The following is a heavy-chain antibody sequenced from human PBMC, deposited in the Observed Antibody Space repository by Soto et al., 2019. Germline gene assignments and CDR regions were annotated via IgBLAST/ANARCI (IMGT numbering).Heavy chain of an antibody. V-gene: IGHV3-74*01. CDR3: ASGGKPIVVAMDY. J-gene: IGHJ4*02. D-gene: IGHD2-2*01. CDR2: INSDGSTR. Sequence: PGGSLRLSCAASGFSFNNYWMFWVRQPPGKGLVWVSHINSDGSTRTYADSVKGRFTISRDNAKNTLNLQMNSLRSEDTAVYYCASGGKPIVVAMDYWGQGTLVTVSS. CDR1: GFSFNNYW.